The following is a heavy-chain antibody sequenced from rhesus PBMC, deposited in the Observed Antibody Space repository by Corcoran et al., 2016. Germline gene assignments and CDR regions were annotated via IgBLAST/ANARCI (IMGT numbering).Heavy chain of an antibody. CDR2: VDPEDGEA. J-gene: IGHJ4*01. Sequence: EVQMVQSGGEVKKPGASVKISCKASGYTFKDYYLHRARQASGKGLEWMGRVDPEDGEAIHAQKFQDRVTITADTSTDTAYMDLSRLRSEDTAVYYCATEWADTAGTVLYYWGQGVLVTVSS. CDR3: ATEWADTAGTVLYY. CDR1: GYTFKDYY. V-gene: IGHV1-111*02. D-gene: IGHD5-24*01.